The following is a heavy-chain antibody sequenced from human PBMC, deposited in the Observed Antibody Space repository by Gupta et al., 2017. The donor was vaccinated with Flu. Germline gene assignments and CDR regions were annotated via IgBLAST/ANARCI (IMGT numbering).Heavy chain of an antibody. D-gene: IGHD3-10*01. J-gene: IGHJ4*02. CDR1: GFTSSNYD. V-gene: IGHV3-13*01. Sequence: EVQLVESGGGLVQPGGSLRLPCAASGFTSSNYDMHWVRQATGKGLDWVSASGSAGDIYYSASVRGRFTISRENVKNSVYLQMNNLRAGDTAVYYCARSYYSSFVEYWGQGILVTVSS. CDR3: ARSYYSSFVEY. CDR2: SGSAGDI.